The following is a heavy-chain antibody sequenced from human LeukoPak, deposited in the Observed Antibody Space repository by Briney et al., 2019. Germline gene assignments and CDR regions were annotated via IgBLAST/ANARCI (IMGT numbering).Heavy chain of an antibody. V-gene: IGHV4-34*01. D-gene: IGHD2-21*01. J-gene: IGHJ4*02. CDR1: GGSFSGYY. CDR2: INHSGST. CDR3: ARKAIVLHPFDY. Sequence: SETLSLTCAVYGGSFSGYYWSWIRQPPGKGLEWIGEINHSGSTNYNPSLKSRVTISVDTSKNQFSLKLSSVTAADTAVYYCARKAIVLHPFDYWGQGTLVTVSS.